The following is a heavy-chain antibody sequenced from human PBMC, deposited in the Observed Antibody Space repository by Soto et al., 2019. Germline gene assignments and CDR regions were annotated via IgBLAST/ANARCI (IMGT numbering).Heavy chain of an antibody. CDR3: AAALSGSYQETRLELDY. V-gene: IGHV1-58*01. CDR1: GFTFTSSA. J-gene: IGHJ4*02. CDR2: IVVGSGNT. Sequence: SVKVSCKASGFTFTSSAVQWVRQARGQRLEWIGWIVVGSGNTNYAQKFQERVTITRDMSTSTAYMELSSLRSEDTAVYYCAAALSGSYQETRLELDYWGQGTLVTV. D-gene: IGHD1-26*01.